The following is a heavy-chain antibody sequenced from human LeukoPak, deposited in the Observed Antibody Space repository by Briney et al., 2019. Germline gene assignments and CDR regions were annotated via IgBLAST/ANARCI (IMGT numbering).Heavy chain of an antibody. D-gene: IGHD3-10*01. CDR3: ARGGEEWFGKLLFPRYYGMDV. CDR2: IYYSGST. V-gene: IGHV4-59*01. Sequence: SETLSLTCTVSGGSISSYYWSWIRQPPGKGLEWIGYIYYSGSTNYNPSLKSRVTISVDTSKNQFSLKLSSVTAADTAVYYCARGGEEWFGKLLFPRYYGMDVWGQGTTVTVSS. J-gene: IGHJ6*02. CDR1: GGSISSYY.